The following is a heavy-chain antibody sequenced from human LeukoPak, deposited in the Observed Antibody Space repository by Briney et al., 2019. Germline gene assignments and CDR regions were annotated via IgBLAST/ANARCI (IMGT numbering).Heavy chain of an antibody. J-gene: IGHJ3*02. D-gene: IGHD3-22*01. CDR3: ARDGFRVYYDSSGYSLDAFDM. CDR2: IYSGGST. CDR1: GFTVSSNY. Sequence: GGSLRLSCAASGFTVSSNYMSWVRQAPGKGLEWVSVIYSGGSTYYADSVKGRFTISRDNSRNTLYLQMNSLRAEDTAIYYCARDGFRVYYDSSGYSLDAFDMWGQGTMVTVSS. V-gene: IGHV3-53*01.